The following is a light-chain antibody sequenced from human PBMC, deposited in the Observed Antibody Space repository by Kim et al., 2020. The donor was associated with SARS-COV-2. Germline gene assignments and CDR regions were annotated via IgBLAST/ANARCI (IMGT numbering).Light chain of an antibody. CDR1: TSNIGSNS. V-gene: IGLV1-44*01. CDR3: AAWDDSLNGPV. J-gene: IGLJ3*02. Sequence: ELTQPPSASGTPGQRVTISCSGSTSNIGSNSVNWYQQLPGTAPKLLIYSNNQRPSGVPDRFSGSKSGTSASLAISGLQSEVEADYYCAAWDDSLNGPVFGGGTQLTVL. CDR2: SNN.